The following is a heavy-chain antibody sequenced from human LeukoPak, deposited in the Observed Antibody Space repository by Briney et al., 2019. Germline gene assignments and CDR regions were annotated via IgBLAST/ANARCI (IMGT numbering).Heavy chain of an antibody. J-gene: IGHJ1*01. V-gene: IGHV3-23*01. CDR1: GFTFSSYA. CDR2: ISGSGGST. CDR3: AKSWYYDSSGYAGYFQH. Sequence: GGSLRLFCAASGFTFSSYAMSWVRQAPGKGLEWVSAISGSGGSTYYADSVKGRFTISRDNSKNTLYLQMNSLRAEDTAVYYCAKSWYYDSSGYAGYFQHWGQGTLVTVSS. D-gene: IGHD3-22*01.